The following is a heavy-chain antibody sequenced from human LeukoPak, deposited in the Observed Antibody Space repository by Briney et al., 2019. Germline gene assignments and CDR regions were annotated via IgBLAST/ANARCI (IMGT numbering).Heavy chain of an antibody. Sequence: ASVKVSCKASGYTFTDYYVHWVRQAPGQGLAWMGWINANNGDTNYAQKFQGRVTMTRDTSISTAYMDLTRLRSDDTAVYYCARVSPIYQLFFWFDPWGQGTLVTVSS. CDR2: INANNGDT. J-gene: IGHJ5*02. CDR1: GYTFTDYY. D-gene: IGHD2-2*01. V-gene: IGHV1-2*02. CDR3: ARVSPIYQLFFWFDP.